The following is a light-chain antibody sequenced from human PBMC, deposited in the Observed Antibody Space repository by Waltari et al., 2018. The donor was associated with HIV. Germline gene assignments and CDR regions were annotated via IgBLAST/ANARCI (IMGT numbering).Light chain of an antibody. V-gene: IGLV3-21*02. CDR1: NIGSKS. J-gene: IGLJ2*01. CDR2: DDG. CDR3: QVWDSSSDPVV. Sequence: SYVLTQPPSVSVAPGQTARITCGGNNIGSKSVHWYQQKPGQAPVLVGYDDGDRPSGIPERFSGSNSGNTATLTISRVEAGDEADYYCQVWDSSSDPVVFGGGTKLTVL.